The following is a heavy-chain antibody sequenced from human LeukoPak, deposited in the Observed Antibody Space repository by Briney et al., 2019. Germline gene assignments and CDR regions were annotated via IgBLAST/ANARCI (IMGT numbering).Heavy chain of an antibody. V-gene: IGHV3-74*01. CDR2: INPDGSST. CDR3: VRYGSFSH. Sequence: GGSLRLSCVASGFTFSSYWMHWVRQGPGKGLVWVSLINPDGSSTNYADSVKGRFTISGDNAKNTVYLQMNSLRAEDTAVYYCVRYGSFSHWGQGTLVTVSS. CDR1: GFTFSSYW. D-gene: IGHD2-15*01. J-gene: IGHJ4*02.